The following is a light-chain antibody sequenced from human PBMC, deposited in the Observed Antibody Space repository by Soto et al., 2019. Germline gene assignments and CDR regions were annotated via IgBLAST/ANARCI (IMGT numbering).Light chain of an antibody. CDR3: VSYTSIITFYV. Sequence: QSALTQPASVSGSPGQSITISCTGTSSDVGVYNYVSWYQQHPGKAPKLIIFEVSDRPSGVSNRFSGSKSGNTASLTISGLQAEDEADHYCVSYTSIITFYVFGTGTKVTVL. CDR1: SSDVGVYNY. J-gene: IGLJ1*01. CDR2: EVS. V-gene: IGLV2-14*01.